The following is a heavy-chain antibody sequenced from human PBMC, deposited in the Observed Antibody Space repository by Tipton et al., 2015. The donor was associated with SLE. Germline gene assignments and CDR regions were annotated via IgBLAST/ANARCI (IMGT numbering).Heavy chain of an antibody. V-gene: IGHV4-31*02. Sequence: LRLSCTVSGGSISSGGYYWSWIRQHPGKGLEWIGYIYYSGSTYYNPSLKSRVTISVDTSKNQFSLKLSSVTAADTAVYYCARGASYSSSWYPYFQHWGQGTLVTVSS. CDR2: IYYSGST. D-gene: IGHD6-13*01. CDR1: GGSISSGGYY. J-gene: IGHJ1*01. CDR3: ARGASYSSSWYPYFQH.